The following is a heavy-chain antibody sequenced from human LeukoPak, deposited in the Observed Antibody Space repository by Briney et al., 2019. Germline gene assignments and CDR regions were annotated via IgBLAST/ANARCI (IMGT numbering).Heavy chain of an antibody. Sequence: SETLSLTCTVSGGSISSYYWSWIRQPAGKALEWIGRIYASGSTNYNLSLKSRVTMSVDTSKNQVSLKLSSVTAADTAVYYCARCVTNYYYYYMDVWGKGTTVTVSS. CDR3: ARCVTNYYYYYMDV. CDR2: IYASGST. CDR1: GGSISSYY. D-gene: IGHD4-17*01. J-gene: IGHJ6*03. V-gene: IGHV4-4*07.